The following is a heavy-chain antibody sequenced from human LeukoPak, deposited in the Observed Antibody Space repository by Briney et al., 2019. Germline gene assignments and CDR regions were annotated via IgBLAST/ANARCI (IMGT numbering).Heavy chain of an antibody. Sequence: ASVMVSSKASAYTFISYGVSWVRQATGQGLEWRGWMKPNSGNTGYAHKFQGRFTMTRNTSISTAYMELSSLRSEDTAVYYCARGMGSGSYSAAYYFDYWGQGTLVTVSS. CDR2: MKPNSGNT. CDR1: AYTFISYG. J-gene: IGHJ4*02. V-gene: IGHV1-8*01. D-gene: IGHD3-22*01. CDR3: ARGMGSGSYSAAYYFDY.